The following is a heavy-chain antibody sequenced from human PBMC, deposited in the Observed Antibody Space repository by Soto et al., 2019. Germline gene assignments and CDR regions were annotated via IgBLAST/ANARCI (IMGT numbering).Heavy chain of an antibody. D-gene: IGHD5-12*01. CDR1: GFTFSIYA. Sequence: EVQLLESGGGFVQPGGSLRLSCAASGFTFSIYAMSWVRQAPGKWLEWVSATTGSGGSTYYAGSVKGRFTISRDNSKNTLYLQMNSLRAEDTAVYYCAKHSGYDHYYGMDVWGQGTTVTVSS. CDR2: TTGSGGST. J-gene: IGHJ6*02. CDR3: AKHSGYDHYYGMDV. V-gene: IGHV3-23*01.